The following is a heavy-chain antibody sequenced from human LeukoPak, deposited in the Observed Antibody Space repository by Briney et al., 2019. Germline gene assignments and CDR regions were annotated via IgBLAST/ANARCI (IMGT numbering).Heavy chain of an antibody. CDR2: TNGTVAST. CDR3: AKVYYYGSGSYDY. CDR1: GFTFSSYA. Sequence: RGSLRLSCAATGFTFSSYAMSWVRHAPGKAREWVFATNGTVASTYYADSVKGRFTISGDNSKNTLYLQMNSLSAEDTAVYYCAKVYYYGSGSYDYWGQGTLVTVSS. D-gene: IGHD3-10*01. V-gene: IGHV3-23*01. J-gene: IGHJ4*02.